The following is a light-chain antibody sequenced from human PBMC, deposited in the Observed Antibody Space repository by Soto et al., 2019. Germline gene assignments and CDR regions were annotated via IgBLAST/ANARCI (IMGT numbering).Light chain of an antibody. J-gene: IGLJ2*01. Sequence: QSVLTQPASVSGPPGKPITIPSTETSGGVGSYNLASWYQQHPGKAPKLMIYEVSKRPSGVSNRFSGSKSGNTASLTISGLQAEDEADYYCCSYAGSSTYVVFGGGTKLTVL. V-gene: IGLV2-23*02. CDR2: EVS. CDR3: CSYAGSSTYVV. CDR1: SGGVGSYNL.